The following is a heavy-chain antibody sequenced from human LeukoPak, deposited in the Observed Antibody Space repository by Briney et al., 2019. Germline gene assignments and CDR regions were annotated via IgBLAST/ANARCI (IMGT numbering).Heavy chain of an antibody. J-gene: IGHJ4*02. CDR2: INPNSGGT. D-gene: IGHD3-22*01. CDR3: AFFYDSSAHWEQNFDY. Sequence: GASVKVSCKASGYTFTGYYMHWVRQAPGQGLEWMGWINPNSGGTNYAQKFQGRVTMTRDTSISTAYMELSRLRSDDTAVYYCAFFYDSSAHWEQNFDYWGQGTLVTVSS. CDR1: GYTFTGYY. V-gene: IGHV1-2*02.